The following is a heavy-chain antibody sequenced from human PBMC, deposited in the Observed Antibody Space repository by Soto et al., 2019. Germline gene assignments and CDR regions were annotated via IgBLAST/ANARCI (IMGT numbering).Heavy chain of an antibody. CDR2: IIPIFGTA. J-gene: IGHJ4*02. CDR1: GGTFSSYA. D-gene: IGHD2-21*01. CDR3: ARDRPSCGGDCPVDY. Sequence: QVQLVQSGAEVKKPGSSVKVSCKDSGGTFSSYAISWVRQAPGQGLEWMGGIIPIFGTANYAQKFQGRVTITADESTRTAYMELSSLRSEDTAVYYCARDRPSCGGDCPVDYWGKGTLVTVSS. V-gene: IGHV1-69*12.